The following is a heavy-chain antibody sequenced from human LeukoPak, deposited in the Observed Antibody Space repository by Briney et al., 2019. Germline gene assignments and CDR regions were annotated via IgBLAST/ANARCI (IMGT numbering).Heavy chain of an antibody. CDR1: GGSFSGYY. D-gene: IGHD2-2*01. V-gene: IGHV4-34*01. J-gene: IGHJ6*03. Sequence: SETLSLTCAVYGGSFSGYYWSWIRQPPGKGLEWIGEINHSGSTNYNPSLKSRVTISVDTSKNQFSLKLSSVTAADTAVYYCARAGYCSSTSCQKKNYYMDVWGKGTTVTVSS. CDR2: INHSGST. CDR3: ARAGYCSSTSCQKKNYYMDV.